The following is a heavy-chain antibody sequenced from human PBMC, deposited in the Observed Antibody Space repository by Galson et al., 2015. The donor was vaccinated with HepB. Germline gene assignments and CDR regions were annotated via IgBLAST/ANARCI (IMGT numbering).Heavy chain of an antibody. CDR2: ISWNSGSI. J-gene: IGHJ3*02. V-gene: IGHV3-9*01. Sequence: SLRLSCAASGFTFDDYAMHWVRQAPGKGLEWVSGISWNSGSIGYADSVKGRFTISRDNAKNSLYLQMNSLRAEDTALYYCAKDYSEAVAGRRGAFDIWGQGTMVTVSS. D-gene: IGHD6-19*01. CDR3: AKDYSEAVAGRRGAFDI. CDR1: GFTFDDYA.